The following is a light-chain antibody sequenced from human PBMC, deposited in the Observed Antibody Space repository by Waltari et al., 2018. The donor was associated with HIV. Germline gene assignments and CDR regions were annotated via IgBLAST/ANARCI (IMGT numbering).Light chain of an antibody. V-gene: IGLV7-46*01. Sequence: QAVVTQEPALTVSPGGTVTLTCGPSTGAVTSGHYPYWCQQKPGQAPRTLIFDTSNKHSWTPARFSGSLLGGKAALTLSGAQPEDEAEYYCLLSYSGTRPWVFGGGTKLTVL. CDR2: DTS. CDR1: TGAVTSGHY. CDR3: LLSYSGTRPWV. J-gene: IGLJ3*02.